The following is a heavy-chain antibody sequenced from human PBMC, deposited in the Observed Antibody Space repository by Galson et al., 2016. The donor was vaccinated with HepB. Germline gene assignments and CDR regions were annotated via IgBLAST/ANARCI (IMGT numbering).Heavy chain of an antibody. CDR2: IVYSGSTI. J-gene: IGHJ4*02. Sequence: SLRLSCAAPGFTFSSYDMNWVRQAPGKGLEWVSYIVYSGSTIYYADSVKGRFTISRDNAKNSLYLQMSSLRAEDTAVYYCARGTTVTSYFDYWGQGTLVTVSS. CDR1: GFTFSSYD. CDR3: ARGTTVTSYFDY. D-gene: IGHD4-17*01. V-gene: IGHV3-48*03.